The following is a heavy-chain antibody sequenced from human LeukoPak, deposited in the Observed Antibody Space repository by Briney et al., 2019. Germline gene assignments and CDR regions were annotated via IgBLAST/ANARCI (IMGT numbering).Heavy chain of an antibody. D-gene: IGHD3-22*01. CDR2: ISGSGGST. J-gene: IGHJ4*02. CDR3: AKGGYYDRTGYYPAYYFDY. Sequence: PGGSLRLSCAASGFTFSSYAMSWVRQAPGKGLEWVSAISGSGGSTYYADSVKGRFTISRDNSKNTLYLQMNSLRAEDTAVYYCAKGGYYDRTGYYPAYYFDYWGQGTLVTVSS. V-gene: IGHV3-23*01. CDR1: GFTFSSYA.